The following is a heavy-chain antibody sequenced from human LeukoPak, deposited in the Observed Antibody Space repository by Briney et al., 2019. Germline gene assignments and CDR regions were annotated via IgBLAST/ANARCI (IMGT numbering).Heavy chain of an antibody. CDR2: ISGSGGST. CDR1: GFTFSSYA. Sequence: PGGSLRLSCAASGFTFSSYAMSWVRQAPGKGLEWVSAISGSGGSTYYADPVKGRFTISRDNSKNTLYLQMNSLRAEDTAVYYCAKDEGATGWFGSPGNWFDPWGQGTLVTVSS. D-gene: IGHD3-10*01. V-gene: IGHV3-23*01. J-gene: IGHJ5*02. CDR3: AKDEGATGWFGSPGNWFDP.